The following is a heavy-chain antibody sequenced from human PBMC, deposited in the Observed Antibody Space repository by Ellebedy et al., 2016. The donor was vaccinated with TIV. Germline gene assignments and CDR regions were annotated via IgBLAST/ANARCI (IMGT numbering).Heavy chain of an antibody. V-gene: IGHV6-1*01. D-gene: IGHD1-26*01. CDR1: GDSVSSNSAA. J-gene: IGHJ4*02. CDR2: TYYRSKWYD. Sequence: SQTLSLTCAISGDSVSSNSAAWNWIRQSPSRGLEWLGRTYYRSKWYDDYAVSVKSRMTINPDTSKNHFSLQLNSVTPEDTAVYYCARDHSGTYYALDYWGQGTLVTVSS. CDR3: ARDHSGTYYALDY.